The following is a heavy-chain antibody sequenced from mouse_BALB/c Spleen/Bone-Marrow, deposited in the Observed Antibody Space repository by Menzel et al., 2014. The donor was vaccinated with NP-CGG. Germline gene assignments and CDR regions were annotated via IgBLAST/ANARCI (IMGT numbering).Heavy chain of an antibody. CDR1: GYTFTSYW. CDR2: IYPSDSYT. Sequence: VQLQQSGAELVRPGASVKLSCKASGYTFTSYWINWVKQRPGQGLEWIGNIYPSDSYTNYNQKFKDKSTLTVDKSSNTAYMQHSSPTSEDSAVYFCTRAGNYGNYYAMDYWGQGTSVTVSS. V-gene: IGHV1-69*01. J-gene: IGHJ4*01. D-gene: IGHD2-1*01. CDR3: TRAGNYGNYYAMDY.